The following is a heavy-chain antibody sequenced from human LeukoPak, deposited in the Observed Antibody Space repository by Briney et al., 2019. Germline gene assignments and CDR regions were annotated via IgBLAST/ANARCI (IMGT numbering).Heavy chain of an antibody. D-gene: IGHD3-9*01. CDR3: ATVGPGYFDPFDY. Sequence: SETLSLTCTVSGGSISSDYWSWIRQPPGKGLEWIGYIYYSGSTNYNPSLKSRVTISVDTSKNQFSLKLSSVTAEDTAVYYCATVGPGYFDPFDYWGQGTLVTVSS. CDR2: IYYSGST. J-gene: IGHJ4*02. V-gene: IGHV4-59*01. CDR1: GGSISSDY.